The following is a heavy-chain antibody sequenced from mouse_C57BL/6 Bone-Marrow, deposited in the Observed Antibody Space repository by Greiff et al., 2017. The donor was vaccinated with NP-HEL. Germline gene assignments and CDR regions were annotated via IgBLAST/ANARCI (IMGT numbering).Heavy chain of an antibody. CDR2: INPGSGGT. CDR3: ARESTVVAPFDY. V-gene: IGHV1-54*01. D-gene: IGHD1-1*01. CDR1: GYAFTNYL. Sequence: QVQLQQSGAELVRPGTSVKVSCKASGYAFTNYLIEWVKQRPGQGLEWIGVINPGSGGTNYNEKFKGKATLTADKSSSTAYMQLSSLTSEDSAVHFCARESTVVAPFDYWGQGTTLTVSS. J-gene: IGHJ2*01.